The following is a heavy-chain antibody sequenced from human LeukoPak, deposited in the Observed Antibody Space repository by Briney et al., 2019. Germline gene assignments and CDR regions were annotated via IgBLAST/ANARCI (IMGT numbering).Heavy chain of an antibody. CDR3: ASGPRAVTPGDY. D-gene: IGHD4-23*01. Sequence: GGSLRLSCAASGFTFSSYWMSWVRQAPGKGLEWVANIKQDGSEKYYVDSVKGRFTISRDNAKNSLYLQMNRLRAEDTAVYYCASGPRAVTPGDYWGQGTLVTVSS. CDR2: IKQDGSEK. J-gene: IGHJ4*02. V-gene: IGHV3-7*01. CDR1: GFTFSSYW.